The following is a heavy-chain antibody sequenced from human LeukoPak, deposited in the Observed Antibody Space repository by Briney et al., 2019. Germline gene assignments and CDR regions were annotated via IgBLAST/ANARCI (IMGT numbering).Heavy chain of an antibody. Sequence: PAGSLLVSRVASGFTFSTYWMSWVRQAPGKGLEWVASIKQDGSEKYYVDSVKGRFTISRDNAKNSLYLQMNSLRAEDTAVYYCARLIRPYFDCWGERTLASVSS. J-gene: IGHJ4*01. CDR1: GFTFSTYW. V-gene: IGHV3-7*05. CDR2: IKQDGSEK. CDR3: ARLIRPYFDC.